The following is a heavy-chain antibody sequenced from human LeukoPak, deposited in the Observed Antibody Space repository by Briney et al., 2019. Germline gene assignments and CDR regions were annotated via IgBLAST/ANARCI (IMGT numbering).Heavy chain of an antibody. CDR3: AREDEYGDYFDY. Sequence: GASVKVSCNASGYTFTGYYMHWVRQAPGQGLEWMGWISGYNGNTNYEQRFQGRVTMTTDTSTSTACMELTSLKSDDTAVYYCAREDEYGDYFDYWGQGTLVTVSS. V-gene: IGHV1-18*04. CDR1: GYTFTGYY. J-gene: IGHJ4*02. D-gene: IGHD4-17*01. CDR2: ISGYNGNT.